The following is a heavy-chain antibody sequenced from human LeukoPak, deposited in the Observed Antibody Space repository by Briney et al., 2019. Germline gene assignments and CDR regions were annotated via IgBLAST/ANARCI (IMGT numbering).Heavy chain of an antibody. J-gene: IGHJ5*02. Sequence: PSETLSLTCTVSGGSISSYCWSWVRQSPGKGLEWIGYIFTSGRTDYNPSLKSRVTVSVDTSKNQLSMELRFLTAADTAVYYCATSHDVKTAPYDLWGQGTLVTVSS. V-gene: IGHV4-4*09. CDR2: IFTSGRT. CDR3: ATSHDVKTAPYDL. CDR1: GGSISSYC. D-gene: IGHD2-21*01.